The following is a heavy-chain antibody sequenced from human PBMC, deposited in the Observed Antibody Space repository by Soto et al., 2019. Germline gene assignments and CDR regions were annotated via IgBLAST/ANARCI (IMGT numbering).Heavy chain of an antibody. D-gene: IGHD3-3*01. CDR3: ARDAMIFGVVITYYYYYGMDV. V-gene: IGHV1-2*04. CDR1: GYTFTGYY. J-gene: IGHJ6*02. CDR2: INPNSGGT. Sequence: ASVQVSCKASGYTFTGYYMHWVRQAPGQGLEWMGWINPNSGGTNYAQNFQGWVTMTRDTSISTAYMKLRSLRSDDTAVYYCARDAMIFGVVITYYYYYGMDVWGQGTTVTVAS.